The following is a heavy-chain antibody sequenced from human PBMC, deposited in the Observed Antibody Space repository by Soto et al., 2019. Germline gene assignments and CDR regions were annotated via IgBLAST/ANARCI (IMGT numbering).Heavy chain of an antibody. CDR1: GGTFSTAA. CDR2: IMPIFRTA. D-gene: IGHD3-3*02. CDR3: ARDKDRPQLGGKYYYIMDV. Sequence: QVQVEQSGAEVKKPGSSVKVSCKASGGTFSTAAISWVRQAPGQGLEWMGGIMPIFRTADYAQKFQGRVTITADESTTTAYLELRRLRSEDTAVYYCARDKDRPQLGGKYYYIMDVMGQGTTDTVSS. V-gene: IGHV1-69*12. J-gene: IGHJ6*02.